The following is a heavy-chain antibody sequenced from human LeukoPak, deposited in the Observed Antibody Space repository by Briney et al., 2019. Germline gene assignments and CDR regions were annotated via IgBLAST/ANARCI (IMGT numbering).Heavy chain of an antibody. V-gene: IGHV3-7*03. J-gene: IGHJ4*02. Sequence: GGSLRLSCAAPGFTFSSYWMSWVRQAPGKGLEWVANIKQDGSEKYYVDSVKGRFTISRDNAKNSLYLQMNSLRAEDTALYYCAKAPGIAVAGFDYWGQGTLVTVSS. D-gene: IGHD6-19*01. CDR3: AKAPGIAVAGFDY. CDR2: IKQDGSEK. CDR1: GFTFSSYW.